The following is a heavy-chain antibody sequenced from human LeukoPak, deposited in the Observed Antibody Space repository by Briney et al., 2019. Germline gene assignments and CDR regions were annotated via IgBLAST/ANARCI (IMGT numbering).Heavy chain of an antibody. CDR2: VNDSGGT. V-gene: IGHV4-34*01. CDR3: ARGQGATVPQVGKNWFHC. CDR1: IDSFTNYY. Sequence: SESLSLTCAVYIDSFTNYYWYWVRHTPGRGVEWVGEVNDSGGTNNNPSLRSRVILSVDTSKNQFSLKLISVAAADTDVYYCARGQGATVPQVGKNWFHCWGQGPRVIVSS. J-gene: IGHJ5*01. D-gene: IGHD1-26*01.